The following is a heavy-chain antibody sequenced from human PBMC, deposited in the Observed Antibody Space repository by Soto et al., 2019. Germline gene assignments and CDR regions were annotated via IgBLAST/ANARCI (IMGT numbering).Heavy chain of an antibody. CDR2: IYHSGST. D-gene: IGHD3-9*01. J-gene: IGHJ4*02. CDR1: GGSISSGGYS. V-gene: IGHV4-30-2*01. CDR3: ARAADILTGGHDY. Sequence: PSETLSLTCAVSGGSISSGGYSWSWIRQPPGKGLEWIGYIYHSGSTYYNPSLKSRVTISVDRSKNQFSLKLGSVTAADTAVYYCARAADILTGGHDYWGQGTLVTVSS.